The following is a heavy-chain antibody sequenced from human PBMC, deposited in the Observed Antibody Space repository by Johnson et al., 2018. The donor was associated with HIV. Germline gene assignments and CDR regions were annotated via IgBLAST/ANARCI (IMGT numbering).Heavy chain of an antibody. CDR1: GFTFSSYG. CDR2: ISYDGSNK. CDR3: AKDLEEGQQWLIGAFDI. V-gene: IGHV3-30*18. J-gene: IGHJ3*02. Sequence: QMQLVESGGGVVQPGRSLRLSCAASGFTFSSYGMHWVRQAPGKGLEWVAVISYDGSNKYYADSVKGRFTISRDNSKNTLYLQMNSLRAEDTAVYYCAKDLEEGQQWLIGAFDIWGQGTMVTVSS. D-gene: IGHD6-19*01.